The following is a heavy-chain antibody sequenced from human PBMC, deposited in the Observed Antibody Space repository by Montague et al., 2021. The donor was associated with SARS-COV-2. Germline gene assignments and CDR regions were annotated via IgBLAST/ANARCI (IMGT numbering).Heavy chain of an antibody. D-gene: IGHD3-10*01. J-gene: IGHJ5*02. CDR2: VDWDDDK. CDR3: GHSYGFGEGNWFDP. Sequence: PALVKPTQTLTLTCTYSGFSFTTRGVSVGWIRQPPGKALEWLALVDWDDDKRYRPSLKSRVTISKDTDKNQVVLTMTKMDPADTATYYCGHSYGFGEGNWFDPWGQGILVTVSS. CDR1: GFSFTTRGVS. V-gene: IGHV2-5*02.